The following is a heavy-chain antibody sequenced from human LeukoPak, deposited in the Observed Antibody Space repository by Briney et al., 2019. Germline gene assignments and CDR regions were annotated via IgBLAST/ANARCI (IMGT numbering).Heavy chain of an antibody. Sequence: GESLKISCKGSGYSFTSYWIGWVRQMPGKGLEWMGIIYPGDSDTRYSPSFQGQVTISADKSISTAYLQWSSLKASDTAMYYCARYPLLYCSSTSCYRTFGGDIAHYFDYWGQGTLVTVSS. V-gene: IGHV5-51*01. CDR3: ARYPLLYCSSTSCYRTFGGDIAHYFDY. J-gene: IGHJ4*02. CDR2: IYPGDSDT. CDR1: GYSFTSYW. D-gene: IGHD2-2*01.